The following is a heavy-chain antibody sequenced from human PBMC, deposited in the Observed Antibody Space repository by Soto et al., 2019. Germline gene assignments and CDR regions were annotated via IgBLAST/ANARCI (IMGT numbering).Heavy chain of an antibody. CDR3: ARGGAARPFDY. D-gene: IGHD6-6*01. J-gene: IGHJ4*02. Sequence: SETLSLTCTVSGGSISSYYWSWIRQPPGKGLEWIGYIYYSGSTNYNPSLKSRVTISVDTSKNQFSLKLSSVTAADTAVYYCARGGAARPFDYWGQGTLVTVSS. CDR1: GGSISSYY. V-gene: IGHV4-59*01. CDR2: IYYSGST.